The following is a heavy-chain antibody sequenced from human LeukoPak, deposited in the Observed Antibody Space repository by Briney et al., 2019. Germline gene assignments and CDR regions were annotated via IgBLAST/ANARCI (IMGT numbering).Heavy chain of an antibody. Sequence: SETLSLTCTVSGGSISSYYWSWIRQPPGKGLEWIGYIYYSGSTNYNPSLKSRITISVDESKNQFSLRLSSVTAADTAVYYCARERRVRGSYSSKGFDAWGQGTTVTVSS. V-gene: IGHV4-59*12. D-gene: IGHD2-15*01. J-gene: IGHJ6*02. CDR2: IYYSGST. CDR3: ARERRVRGSYSSKGFDA. CDR1: GGSISSYY.